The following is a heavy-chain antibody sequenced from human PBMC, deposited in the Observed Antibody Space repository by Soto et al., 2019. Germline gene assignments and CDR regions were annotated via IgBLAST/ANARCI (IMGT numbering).Heavy chain of an antibody. CDR3: ARTEAAPAYYVDY. CDR2: IYYSGST. V-gene: IGHV4-59*01. CDR1: GGSISSYY. J-gene: IGHJ4*02. Sequence: SETLSLTCTVSGGSISSYYWSWIRQPPGKGLEWIGYIYYSGSTNYNPSLKSRVTISVDTSKNQFSLKLSSVTAADTAVYYCARTEAAPAYYVDYWGQGTLVTVS.